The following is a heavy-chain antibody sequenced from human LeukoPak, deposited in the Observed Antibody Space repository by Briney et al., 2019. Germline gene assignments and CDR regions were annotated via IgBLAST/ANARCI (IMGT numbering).Heavy chain of an antibody. D-gene: IGHD3-10*01. CDR3: AREGYYGSGSPPSLYFDY. J-gene: IGHJ4*02. V-gene: IGHV3-7*01. CDR1: GFTFSGYW. Sequence: PGGSLRLSCAASGFTFSGYWMSWVRQTPEKGLEWVANIKQDGYEKYYVDSVKGRFTISRDNAKNSLYLQMNSLRADDTAIYYCAREGYYGSGSPPSLYFDYWGQGTLVTVSS. CDR2: IKQDGYEK.